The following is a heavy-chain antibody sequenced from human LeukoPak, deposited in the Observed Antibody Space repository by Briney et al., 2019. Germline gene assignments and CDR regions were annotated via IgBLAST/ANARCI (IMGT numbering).Heavy chain of an antibody. CDR3: AREAWVSGDSKYRYYGIDV. D-gene: IGHD4-17*01. Sequence: SETLSLTCTVSGASISSYYWSWIRQPPGKGLEWIGYIDYSGSTNYTPSLKSRVTISVDTSKNQFSLKLSSVTAADTALYYCAREAWVSGDSKYRYYGIDVWGQGTTVTVSS. V-gene: IGHV4-59*01. CDR2: IDYSGST. J-gene: IGHJ6*02. CDR1: GASISSYY.